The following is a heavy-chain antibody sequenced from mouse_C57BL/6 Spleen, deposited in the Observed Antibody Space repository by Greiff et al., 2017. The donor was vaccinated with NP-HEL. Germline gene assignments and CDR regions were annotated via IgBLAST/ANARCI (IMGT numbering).Heavy chain of an antibody. Sequence: VQLQQSGAELVRPGASVTLSCKASGYTFTDYEMHWVKQTPVHGLEWIGAIDPETGGTAYNQKFKGKAILTADKSSSPAYMELRSLTSEDSAVSYCTRPYDGSSFDYWGQGTTLTVSS. D-gene: IGHD1-1*01. CDR3: TRPYDGSSFDY. CDR1: GYTFTDYE. V-gene: IGHV1-15*01. CDR2: IDPETGGT. J-gene: IGHJ2*01.